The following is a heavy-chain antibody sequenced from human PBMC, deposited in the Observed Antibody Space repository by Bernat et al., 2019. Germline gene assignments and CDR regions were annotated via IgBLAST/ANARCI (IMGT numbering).Heavy chain of an antibody. CDR1: GFTFSSYW. Sequence: EVQLVESGGGLVQPGGSLRLSCAASGFTFSSYWMNWVRQSPGKGLEWVANIKEDGSEKYYVDSVKGRFTVSRDNAKNSLYLQMNSLRAEDTAVYYCARGMYNSNWDHLPDYWGQGTLVTVSS. CDR3: ARGMYNSNWDHLPDY. D-gene: IGHD4-11*01. J-gene: IGHJ4*02. CDR2: IKEDGSEK. V-gene: IGHV3-7*03.